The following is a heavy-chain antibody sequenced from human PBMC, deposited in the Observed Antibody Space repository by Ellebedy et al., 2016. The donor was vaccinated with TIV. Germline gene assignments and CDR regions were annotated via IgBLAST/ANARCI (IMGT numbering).Heavy chain of an antibody. J-gene: IGHJ6*02. CDR2: IILIFGTA. V-gene: IGHV1-69*13. D-gene: IGHD5-12*01. CDR3: ASLVATINRPALYYYYGMDV. Sequence: ASVKVSCKASGGTFSSYAISWVRQAPGQGLEWMGGIILIFGTANYAQKFQGRVTITADESTSTAYMELSSLRSEDTAVYYCASLVATINRPALYYYYGMDVWGQGTTVTVSS. CDR1: GGTFSSYA.